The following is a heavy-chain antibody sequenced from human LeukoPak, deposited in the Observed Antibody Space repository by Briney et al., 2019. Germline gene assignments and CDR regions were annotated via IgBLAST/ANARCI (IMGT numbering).Heavy chain of an antibody. D-gene: IGHD3-10*01. CDR3: ARQDGSASYYFDS. V-gene: IGHV5-51*01. Sequence: GYGXXSXWIAWVRQMPGKGLEWMGIIYPGDSDIRYSPSFQGQVTISADKAINTAYLQWSSLKASDSAIYYCARQDGSASYYFDSWGQGAQVTVSS. CDR1: GYGXXSXW. J-gene: IGHJ4*02. CDR2: IYPGDSDI.